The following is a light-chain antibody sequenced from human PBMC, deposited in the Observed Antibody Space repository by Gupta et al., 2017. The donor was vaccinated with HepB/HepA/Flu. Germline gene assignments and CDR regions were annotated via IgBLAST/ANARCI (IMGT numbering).Light chain of an antibody. V-gene: IGKV3-11*01. CDR2: DAS. CDR1: QSVRSY. Sequence: EIVLTQSPATLSLSPGERATLSCRASQSVRSYLAWYQQKPGQAPRLLIYDASNRATGLPARSSGSGTGTDFTLTSSIRELEAFAVHYCKQRSNWPQFTFGPGTNVDIK. J-gene: IGKJ3*01. CDR3: KQRSNWPQFT.